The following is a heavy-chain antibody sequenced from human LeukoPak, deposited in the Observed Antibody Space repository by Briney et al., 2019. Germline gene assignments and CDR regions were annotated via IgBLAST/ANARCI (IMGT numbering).Heavy chain of an antibody. J-gene: IGHJ4*02. CDR2: ISGSGDNT. Sequence: GGTLRLSCAASGFTFSSHGMSWVRQAPGKGLEWVSTISGSGDNTYYAGSVKGRFTISRDNAKNSLYLQMNSLRAEDTAVYYCARDRGSSGWSPDYWGQGTLVTVSS. V-gene: IGHV3-23*01. CDR1: GFTFSSHG. CDR3: ARDRGSSGWSPDY. D-gene: IGHD6-19*01.